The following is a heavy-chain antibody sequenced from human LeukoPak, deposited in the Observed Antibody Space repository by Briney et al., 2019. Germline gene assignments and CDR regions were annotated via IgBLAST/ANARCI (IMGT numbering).Heavy chain of an antibody. CDR1: GFTFSSYG. J-gene: IGHJ4*02. CDR3: AKAHYYDSSGSDY. V-gene: IGHV3-30*18. Sequence: PGGSLRLSCAASGFTFSSYGMHWVRQAPGKGLEWVAVISYDGSNKYYADSVKGRFTISRDNSKNTLYLQMNSLRAEDTAVYYCAKAHYYDSSGSDYWGQGTPVTVSS. CDR2: ISYDGSNK. D-gene: IGHD3-22*01.